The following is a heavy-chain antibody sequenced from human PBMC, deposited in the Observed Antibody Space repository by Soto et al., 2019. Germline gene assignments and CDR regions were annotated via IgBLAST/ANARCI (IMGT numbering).Heavy chain of an antibody. Sequence: GGSLRLSCAASGFTFSSYAMSWVRQAPGKGLEWVSAISGSGGSTYYADSVKGRFTISRDNSKNTLYLQMNSLRAEDTAVYYCAKDGGSTAAPILWYFDYWGQGTLVTVSS. CDR2: ISGSGGST. J-gene: IGHJ4*02. CDR3: AKDGGSTAAPILWYFDY. D-gene: IGHD2-21*01. V-gene: IGHV3-23*01. CDR1: GFTFSSYA.